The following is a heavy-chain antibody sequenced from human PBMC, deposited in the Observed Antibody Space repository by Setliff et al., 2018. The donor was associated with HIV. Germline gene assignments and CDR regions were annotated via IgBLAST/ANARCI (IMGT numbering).Heavy chain of an antibody. CDR1: GYSVSSGYY. J-gene: IGHJ4*02. CDR2: IYRSGST. V-gene: IGHV4-38-2*01. Sequence: KTSETLSLTCVVSGYSVSSGYYWGWIRQPPGKGLEWIGSIYRSGSTYNNPSLKTRVTLSVDTSKDQFSLKLSSVTAADPAVYYCARTGFYDFWSDYYLYYFDYWGQGTLVTVSS. CDR3: ARTGFYDFWSDYYLYYFDY. D-gene: IGHD3-3*01.